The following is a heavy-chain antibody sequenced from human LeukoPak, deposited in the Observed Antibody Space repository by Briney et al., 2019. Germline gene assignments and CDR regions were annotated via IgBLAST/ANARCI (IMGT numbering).Heavy chain of an antibody. D-gene: IGHD4-17*01. CDR3: AKDPVSDYGDYGGDFDY. J-gene: IGHJ4*02. V-gene: IGHV3-23*01. CDR1: GFTFSSYA. CDR2: ISGSGGST. Sequence: GGSLRLSCAASGFTFSSYAMSWVRQAPGKGPEWVSAISGSGGSTYYADSVKGRFTISRDNSKNTLYLQMNSLRAEDTAVYYCAKDPVSDYGDYGGDFDYWGQGTLVTVSS.